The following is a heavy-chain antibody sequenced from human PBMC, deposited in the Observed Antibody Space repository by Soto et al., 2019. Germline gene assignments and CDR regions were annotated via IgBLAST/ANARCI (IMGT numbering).Heavy chain of an antibody. Sequence: PSETLSLACTVSGCSISSYYWSWIRQPPGKGLEWIGYIYYSGSTNYNPSLKSRVTISVDTSKNQFSLKLSSVTAADTAVYYCARAGGRYYFSYAFDIWGQGTMVTVSS. CDR2: IYYSGST. CDR1: GCSISSYY. J-gene: IGHJ3*02. D-gene: IGHD1-26*01. CDR3: ARAGGRYYFSYAFDI. V-gene: IGHV4-59*01.